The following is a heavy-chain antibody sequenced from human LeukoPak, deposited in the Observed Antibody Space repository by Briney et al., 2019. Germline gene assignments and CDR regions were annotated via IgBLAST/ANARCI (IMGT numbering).Heavy chain of an antibody. CDR3: ARGYSSADY. CDR1: GLNVSTNN. D-gene: IGHD5-18*01. Sequence: GGSLRLSCAASGLNVSTNNMNWVRQAPGKGLEWVSVIYRGGSTLNANSVKGRFTISRDSSRNTLFLQMNSLRAEDTAAYYCARGYSSADYWGQGTLVTVSS. CDR2: IYRGGST. V-gene: IGHV3-53*01. J-gene: IGHJ4*02.